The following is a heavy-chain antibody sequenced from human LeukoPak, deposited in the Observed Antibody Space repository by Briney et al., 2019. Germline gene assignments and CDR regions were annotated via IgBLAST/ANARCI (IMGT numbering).Heavy chain of an antibody. J-gene: IGHJ4*02. CDR2: ISYDGDNK. CDR1: GFTSSSYG. V-gene: IGHV3-30*18. D-gene: IGHD3-22*01. Sequence: SLRLSCAASGFTSSSYGMHRVRQAPGKGLEGVAVISYDGDNKYYADSVKGRFTISRYNSKDTLYLQMNSLRAEDTAVYYCAKEGLVYGGGYYYDYWGQGTLVTVSS. CDR3: AKEGLVYGGGYYYDY.